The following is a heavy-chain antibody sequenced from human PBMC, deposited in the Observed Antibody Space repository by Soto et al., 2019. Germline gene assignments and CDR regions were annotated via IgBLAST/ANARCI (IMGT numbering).Heavy chain of an antibody. CDR3: ARGSRYCSGGSCYSADN. J-gene: IGHJ4*02. Sequence: ASVKVSCKASGYTFTSYDINWVRQATGQGLEWMGWMNPNSGNTGYAQKFQGRVTMTRNTSISTAYMELSSLRSEDTAVYYCARGSRYCSGGSCYSADNWGQGTLVTVSS. V-gene: IGHV1-8*01. CDR1: GYTFTSYD. CDR2: MNPNSGNT. D-gene: IGHD2-15*01.